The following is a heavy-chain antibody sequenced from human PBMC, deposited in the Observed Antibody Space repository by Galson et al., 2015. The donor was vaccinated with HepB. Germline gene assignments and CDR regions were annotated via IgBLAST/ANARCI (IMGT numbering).Heavy chain of an antibody. CDR1: GGSFRGYY. Sequence: LSLTCAVYGGSFRGYYWSWIRQPPGKGLEWIGEINHSGSTNYNPSLKSRVTISVDTSKNQFSLKLSSVTAADTAVYYCARLLMTTVTTEDYWGQGTLVTVSS. V-gene: IGHV4-34*01. CDR2: INHSGST. D-gene: IGHD4-17*01. CDR3: ARLLMTTVTTEDY. J-gene: IGHJ4*02.